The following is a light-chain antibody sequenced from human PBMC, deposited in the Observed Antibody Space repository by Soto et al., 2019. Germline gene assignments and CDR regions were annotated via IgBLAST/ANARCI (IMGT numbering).Light chain of an antibody. CDR1: RSDVGAYNY. J-gene: IGLJ2*01. Sequence: QSALTQPASVSGSLGQSITISCTGTRSDVGAYNYVSWYQQHPGKAPKLMIYDVSNRHSGVSNRFSGSKSGNTASLTISGLQAEDEADYYCSSYTSSSTIIFGGGTKVTVL. CDR3: SSYTSSSTII. V-gene: IGLV2-14*03. CDR2: DVS.